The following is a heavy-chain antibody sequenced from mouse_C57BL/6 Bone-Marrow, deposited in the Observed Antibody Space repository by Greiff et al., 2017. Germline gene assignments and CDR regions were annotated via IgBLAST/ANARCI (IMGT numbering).Heavy chain of an antibody. CDR3: ARRRDDYMDY. V-gene: IGHV5-16*01. D-gene: IGHD2-4*01. CDR1: GFTFSDYY. Sequence: EVKVVESEGGLVQPGSSMKLSCTASGFTFSDYYMAWVRQVPEKGLEWVANINYDGSSTYYLDSLKSRFIISRDNAKNILYLQMSSLKSEDTATYYCARRRDDYMDYWGQGTSVTVSS. CDR2: INYDGSST. J-gene: IGHJ4*01.